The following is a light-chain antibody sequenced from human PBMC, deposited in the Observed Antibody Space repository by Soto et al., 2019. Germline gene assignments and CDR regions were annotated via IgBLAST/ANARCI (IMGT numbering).Light chain of an antibody. CDR2: RNN. Sequence: QSVLTQPPSASGTPGQRVSISCSGSSSNVGTNFVYWYQQFPGTAPKLLIYRNNRRTSGVPDRFSGSKSGTSASLAISGLRSEDEADYYCAAWDDSLSGVVIFGGGTKLTVL. V-gene: IGLV1-47*01. J-gene: IGLJ2*01. CDR3: AAWDDSLSGVVI. CDR1: SSNVGTNF.